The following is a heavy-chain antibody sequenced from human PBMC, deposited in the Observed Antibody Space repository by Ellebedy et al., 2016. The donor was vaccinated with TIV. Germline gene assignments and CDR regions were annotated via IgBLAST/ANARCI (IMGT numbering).Heavy chain of an antibody. J-gene: IGHJ4*02. CDR3: ARDRVLYPAPHGY. V-gene: IGHV1-2*02. CDR2: ISPNNGGI. Sequence: AASVKVSCKASGYSFTGYYMHWVRQAPGQGLEWMGWISPNNGGISYAQKFQGRVTMTRDTSTSTAYMELRSLRSDDTAVYYCARDRVLYPAPHGYWGQGTLVTVSS. CDR1: GYSFTGYY. D-gene: IGHD3-10*01.